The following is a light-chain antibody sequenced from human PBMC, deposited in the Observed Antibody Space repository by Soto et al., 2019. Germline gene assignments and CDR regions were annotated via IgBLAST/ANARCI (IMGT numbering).Light chain of an antibody. Sequence: QSVLTQPASVSGSPGQSITISCTGTSSDVGGYNYVSWYQQHPGKAPKLMIYDVSNRPSGVSNRFSGSKSGNTASLTISGLQAEDEADYYCSSYTSSSTSLYVFGTGTKVTXL. J-gene: IGLJ1*01. V-gene: IGLV2-14*01. CDR2: DVS. CDR3: SSYTSSSTSLYV. CDR1: SSDVGGYNY.